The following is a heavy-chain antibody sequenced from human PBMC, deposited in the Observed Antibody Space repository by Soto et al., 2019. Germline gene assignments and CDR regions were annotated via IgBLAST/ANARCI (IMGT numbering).Heavy chain of an antibody. CDR3: ARDPSKVVDFDWSPDY. CDR2: LWLDGSRK. CDR1: GFTFKNYG. J-gene: IGHJ4*02. V-gene: IGHV3-33*01. D-gene: IGHD3-9*01. Sequence: QEQLVESGGGVVQPGRSLRLSCAASGFTFKNYGMHWVRQPPGKGLEWVAALWLDGSRKYFADAVKGRFTISRDNSKNTLYLEMNTLRVDDTAVYYCARDPSKVVDFDWSPDYWGQGSLVTVSS.